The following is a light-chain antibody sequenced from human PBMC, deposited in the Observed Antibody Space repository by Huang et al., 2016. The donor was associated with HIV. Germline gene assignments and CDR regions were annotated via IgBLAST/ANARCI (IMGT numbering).Light chain of an antibody. CDR3: QQYNSWPPPST. CDR1: QSIRSN. J-gene: IGKJ5*01. V-gene: IGKV3-15*01. Sequence: EIVMTQSPDTLSVSPGERVTLACRASQSIRSNLAWYQQKPGQAPGLLIHGASTRATGTPARFSGSGSGTEFTLTISGLQSEDSAVYYCQQYNSWPPPSTFGQGTRLEIK. CDR2: GAS.